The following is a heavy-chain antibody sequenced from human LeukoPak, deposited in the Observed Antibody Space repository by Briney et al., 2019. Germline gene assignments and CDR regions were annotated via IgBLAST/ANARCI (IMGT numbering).Heavy chain of an antibody. V-gene: IGHV1-18*01. CDR2: ISTYSDNT. J-gene: IGHJ4*02. CDR3: ARGEPIFDY. D-gene: IGHD1-26*01. Sequence: GALVSVSYKASRYPFTTFGITWVRQAPGARLEWMECISTYSDNTRYARNFQGRVTITTDTSASTAYMELRSLTSDDTAVYYCARGEPIFDYWGQGTRVTVSA. CDR1: RYPFTTFG.